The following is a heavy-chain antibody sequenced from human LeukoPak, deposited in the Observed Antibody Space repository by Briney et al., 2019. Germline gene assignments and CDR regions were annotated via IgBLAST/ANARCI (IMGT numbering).Heavy chain of an antibody. CDR2: ISYDGSNK. J-gene: IGHJ3*02. Sequence: PGGSLRLSCAASGFTFSSYAMHWVRQAPGKGLERVAVISYDGSNKYYADSVKGRFTISRDNSKNTLYLQMNSLRAEDTAVYYCAREAKRDDAFDIWGQGTMVTVSS. CDR1: GFTFSSYA. CDR3: AREAKRDDAFDI. V-gene: IGHV3-30-3*01.